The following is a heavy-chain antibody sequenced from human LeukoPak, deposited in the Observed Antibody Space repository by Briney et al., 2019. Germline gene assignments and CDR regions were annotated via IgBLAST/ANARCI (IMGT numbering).Heavy chain of an antibody. CDR3: ARGPNSNWSGLDF. V-gene: IGHV3-30-3*01. CDR2: ISYDGDNK. J-gene: IGHJ4*02. D-gene: IGHD6-6*01. Sequence: GGSLRLSCEASGFTFNSYAMHWVRQAPGKGLEWVAIISYDGDNKNYADSVKGRFTISRDSSKNTLYLQMNSLRTEDTAVYYCARGPNSNWSGLDFWGQGTLLTVSS. CDR1: GFTFNSYA.